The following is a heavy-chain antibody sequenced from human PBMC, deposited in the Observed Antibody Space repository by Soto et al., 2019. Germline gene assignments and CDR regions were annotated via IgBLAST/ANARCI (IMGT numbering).Heavy chain of an antibody. J-gene: IGHJ6*02. CDR1: GGSFSGYY. V-gene: IGHV4-34*01. D-gene: IGHD2-2*01. CDR3: ARAGCSSTSCYYYYYYYGMDV. CDR2: INHSGST. Sequence: LTCAVYGGSFSGYYWSWIRQPPGKGLEWIGEINHSGSTNYNPSLKSRVTISVDTSKNQFSLKLSSVTAADTAVYYCARAGCSSTSCYYYYYYYGMDVWGQGTTVTVSS.